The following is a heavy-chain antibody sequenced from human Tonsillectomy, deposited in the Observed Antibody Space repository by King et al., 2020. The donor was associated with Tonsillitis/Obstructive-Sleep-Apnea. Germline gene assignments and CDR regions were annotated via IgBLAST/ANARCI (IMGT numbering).Heavy chain of an antibody. V-gene: IGHV4-59*01. Sequence: QLQESGPGLVKPSETLSLTCTVSGGSISSYYWSWIRQPPGKGLEWIGSIYYSGSTNSNPSLESRVTMSVDTSKNHFSLKLSSVTAADPAVYNCARTYTGVSQVFDYWGHGTLVTVSP. D-gene: IGHD5-18*01. CDR3: ARTYTGVSQVFDY. CDR1: GGSISSYY. CDR2: IYYSGST. J-gene: IGHJ4*01.